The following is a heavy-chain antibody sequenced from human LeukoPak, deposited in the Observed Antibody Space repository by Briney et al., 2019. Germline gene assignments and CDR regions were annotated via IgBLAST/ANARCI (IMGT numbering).Heavy chain of an antibody. Sequence: ASVKVSCKASGGTFSSYAISWVRQAPGQGLEWMGGIIPIFGTANYAQKFQGRVTITRNTSISTAYMELSSLRSEDTAVYYCARGRTLRTIFGVVTLGVNYYMDVWGKGTTVTVSS. J-gene: IGHJ6*03. CDR3: ARGRTLRTIFGVVTLGVNYYMDV. CDR2: IIPIFGTA. D-gene: IGHD3-3*01. CDR1: GGTFSSYA. V-gene: IGHV1-69*05.